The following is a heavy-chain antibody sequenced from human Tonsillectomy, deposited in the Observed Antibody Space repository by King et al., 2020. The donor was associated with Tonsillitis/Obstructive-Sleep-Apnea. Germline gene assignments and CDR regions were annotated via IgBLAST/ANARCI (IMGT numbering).Heavy chain of an antibody. J-gene: IGHJ6*03. CDR3: ARHAPDMDIYYYYMDV. CDR2: IYYNGDT. Sequence: LQLQESGPGLVKPSETLSLSCIVSGGSISSSRYYWGWIRQPPGKGLEWIGTIYYNGDTYYNPSLKSRVTVSIDTTENQFSLKLTSVTAAGTAVYYCARHAPDMDIYYYYMDVWGKGTKVTVSS. D-gene: IGHD3-9*01. V-gene: IGHV4-39*01. CDR1: GGSISSSRYY.